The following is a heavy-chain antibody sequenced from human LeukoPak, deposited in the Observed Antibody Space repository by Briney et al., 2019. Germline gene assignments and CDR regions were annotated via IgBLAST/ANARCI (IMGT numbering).Heavy chain of an antibody. CDR3: ARTLLYSSSWYLDP. V-gene: IGHV3-11*01. J-gene: IGHJ5*02. Sequence: GGSLRLSCAASGFTFSDYYMSWIRQAPGQGLEWVSYISSSGSTIYYADSVKGRFTISRDNAKNSLYLQMNSLRAEDTAVYYCARTLLYSSSWYLDPWGQGTLVTVSS. CDR2: ISSSGSTI. D-gene: IGHD6-13*01. CDR1: GFTFSDYY.